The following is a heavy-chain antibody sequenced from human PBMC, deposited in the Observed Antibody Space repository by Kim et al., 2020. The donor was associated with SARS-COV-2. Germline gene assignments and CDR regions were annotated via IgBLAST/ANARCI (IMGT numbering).Heavy chain of an antibody. CDR1: GFTFDDYA. CDR3: AKDREFLEWLTAFDY. Sequence: GGSLRLSCAASGFTFDDYAMHWVRQAPGKGLEWVSGISWNSGSIGYADSVKGRFTISRDNAKNSLYLQMNSLRAEDTALYYCAKDREFLEWLTAFDYWGQGTLVTVSS. D-gene: IGHD3-3*01. J-gene: IGHJ4*02. V-gene: IGHV3-9*01. CDR2: ISWNSGSI.